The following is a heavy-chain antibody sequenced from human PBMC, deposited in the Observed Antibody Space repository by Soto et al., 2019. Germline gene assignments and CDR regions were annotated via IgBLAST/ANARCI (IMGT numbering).Heavy chain of an antibody. CDR3: VRDPGDKCSCTSCGAYYYAGMDV. J-gene: IGHJ6*02. V-gene: IGHV3-33*01. CDR1: GFTFSSYG. D-gene: IGHD2-2*01. CDR2: IWYDGRNN. Sequence: QVQLVESGGGVVQPGRSLRLSCGASGFTFSSYGMHWVRQSPGKGLEWEPVIWYDGRNNYYADSVKGRFTNIRDNSKNTPYRQMNRLRAEETAEYSCVRDPGDKCSCTSCGAYYYAGMDVWGQGTPVTVSS.